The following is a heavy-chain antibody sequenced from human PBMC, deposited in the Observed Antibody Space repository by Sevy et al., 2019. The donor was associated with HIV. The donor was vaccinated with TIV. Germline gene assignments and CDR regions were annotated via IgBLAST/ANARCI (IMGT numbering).Heavy chain of an antibody. CDR1: GYTFTSYG. V-gene: IGHV1-18*01. Sequence: VSVQVSCKASGYTFTSYGISWVRQAPGQGLEWMGWISAYNGNTKYAQKLQGRVTMTTDTSTSTDYMELRSLRSDDTAVYYCASGYCSSTSCYLSHWGQGTLVTVSS. J-gene: IGHJ1*01. CDR3: ASGYCSSTSCYLSH. CDR2: ISAYNGNT. D-gene: IGHD2-2*01.